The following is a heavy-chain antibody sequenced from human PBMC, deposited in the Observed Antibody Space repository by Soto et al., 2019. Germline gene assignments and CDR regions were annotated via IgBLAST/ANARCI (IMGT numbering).Heavy chain of an antibody. CDR2: IIPIFGTT. Sequence: VQLVQSGAEVKKPGYSVKVSCKASGGTFSNYPFIWVRQAPGQGLDWMGGIIPIFGTTDYGQRFQGRVTITADESTNTAYRELSSLRSDDTAEYYCARGLYCGGGCYSHFDYWGQGTLVTVSS. CDR3: ARGLYCGGGCYSHFDY. V-gene: IGHV1-69*01. D-gene: IGHD2-21*02. J-gene: IGHJ4*02. CDR1: GGTFSNYP.